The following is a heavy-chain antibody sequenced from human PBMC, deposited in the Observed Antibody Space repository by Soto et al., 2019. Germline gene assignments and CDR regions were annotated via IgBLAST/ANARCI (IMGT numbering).Heavy chain of an antibody. CDR3: AKEGNGGSSLDH. Sequence: PGVSLRLSCEASGFKFDDYMMHWVRQAPGKGLEWISLISWDGGSIDYADSIKGRFTVSRDNSKNSLYLHMNSLKTEDTAIYYCAKEGNGGSSLDHWGQGTLVTV. D-gene: IGHD2-15*01. CDR1: GFKFDDYM. V-gene: IGHV3-43*01. J-gene: IGHJ4*02. CDR2: ISWDGGSI.